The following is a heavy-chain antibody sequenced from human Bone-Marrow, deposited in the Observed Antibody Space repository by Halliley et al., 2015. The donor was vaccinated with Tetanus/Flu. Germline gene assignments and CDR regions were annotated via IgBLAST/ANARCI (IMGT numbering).Heavy chain of an antibody. CDR2: IYHSSIM. CDR3: ARRFGSGRIAHFDY. V-gene: IGHV4-31*02. J-gene: IGHJ4*02. Sequence: IGSIYHSSIMYYNPSLKSRVTMSLDPSNNQFSLRLSPVPAADTAVYYCARRFGSGRIAHFDYWGPGSLVTVSS. D-gene: IGHD3-10*01.